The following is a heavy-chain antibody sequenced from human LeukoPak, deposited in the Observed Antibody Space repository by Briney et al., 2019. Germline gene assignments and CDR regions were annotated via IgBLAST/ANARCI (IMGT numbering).Heavy chain of an antibody. Sequence: PGGSPRLSCAASGFTLRISWMTWVRQALGKGLWGLPNIKTDSRWKTYAASAKGRSTISRDNAKTSLYLQTSSLRAEDTVVYYCARNTVSAPGDYWGQGTLVIVSS. D-gene: IGHD4-17*01. CDR1: GFTLRISW. CDR2: IKTDSRWK. J-gene: IGHJ4*02. CDR3: ARNTVSAPGDY. V-gene: IGHV3-7*01.